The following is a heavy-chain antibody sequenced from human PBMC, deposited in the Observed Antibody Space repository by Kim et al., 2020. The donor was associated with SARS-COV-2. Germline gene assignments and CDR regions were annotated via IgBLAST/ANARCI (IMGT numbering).Heavy chain of an antibody. CDR3: ARDRSSYWYCSSTSCHDDAFDI. CDR1: GDSVSSNSAA. D-gene: IGHD2-2*01. V-gene: IGHV6-1*01. J-gene: IGHJ3*02. Sequence: SQTLSLTCAISGDSVSSNSAAWNWIRQSPSRGLEWLGRTYYRSKWYNDYAVSVKSRITINPDTSKNQFSLQLNSVTPEDTAVYYCARDRSSYWYCSSTSCHDDAFDIWGQGTMVTVSS. CDR2: TYYRSKWYN.